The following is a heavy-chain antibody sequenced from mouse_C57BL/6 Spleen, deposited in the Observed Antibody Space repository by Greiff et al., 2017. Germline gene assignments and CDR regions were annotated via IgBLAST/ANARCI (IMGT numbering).Heavy chain of an antibody. V-gene: IGHV1-18*01. Sequence: VQLQQSGPELVKPGASVKIPRKASGYTFTDYNMDWVKQSHGKSLEWIGDINPNNGGTIYNQKFKGKATLTVDKSSSTAYMELRSLTSEDTAVYYCARRPGSSGSYWYFDVWGTGTTVTVSS. CDR2: INPNNGGT. CDR3: ARRPGSSGSYWYFDV. CDR1: GYTFTDYN. D-gene: IGHD1-1*01. J-gene: IGHJ1*03.